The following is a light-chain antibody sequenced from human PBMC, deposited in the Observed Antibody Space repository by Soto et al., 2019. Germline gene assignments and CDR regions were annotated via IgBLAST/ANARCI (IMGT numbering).Light chain of an antibody. CDR1: QGIRSY. Sequence: DIHLSQSPSFLSASVGYRFTITCRASQGIRSYLAWYQQKPGKSPRLLIYGASSRATGIPVRFSGSGSGTEFTLTISSLQPEDFATYSCQQAYTLPWTFGQGTKVDIK. CDR3: QQAYTLPWT. J-gene: IGKJ1*01. V-gene: IGKV1-39*01. CDR2: GAS.